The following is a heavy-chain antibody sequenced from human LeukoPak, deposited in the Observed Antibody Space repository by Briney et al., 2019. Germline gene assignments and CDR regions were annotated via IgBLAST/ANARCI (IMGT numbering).Heavy chain of an antibody. J-gene: IGHJ5*02. D-gene: IGHD2-15*01. Sequence: ASVKVSCKASGYTFTGYYMHWVRQAPGQGLEWMGWINPNSGGTNYAQKSQGRVTMTRDTSISTAYMELSRLRSDDTAVYYCARVGSYCSGGSCNGYNWFDPWGQGTLVTVSS. CDR3: ARVGSYCSGGSCNGYNWFDP. V-gene: IGHV1-2*02. CDR2: INPNSGGT. CDR1: GYTFTGYY.